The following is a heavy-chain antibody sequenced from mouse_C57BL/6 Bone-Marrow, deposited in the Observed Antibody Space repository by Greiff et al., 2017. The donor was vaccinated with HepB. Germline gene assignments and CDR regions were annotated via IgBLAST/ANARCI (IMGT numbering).Heavy chain of an antibody. D-gene: IGHD2-2*01. Sequence: EVKLVESGPGMVKPSQSLSLTCTVTGYSITSGYDWHWIRHFPGNKLEWMGYISYSGSTNYNPSLKSRISITHDTSKNHFFLKLNSVTTEDTATYYCARVEGGYGYAWFAYWGQGTLVTVSA. CDR2: ISYSGST. J-gene: IGHJ3*01. CDR1: GYSITSGYD. V-gene: IGHV3-1*01. CDR3: ARVEGGYGYAWFAY.